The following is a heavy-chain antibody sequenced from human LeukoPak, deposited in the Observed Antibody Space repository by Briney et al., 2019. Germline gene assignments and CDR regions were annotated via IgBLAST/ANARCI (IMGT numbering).Heavy chain of an antibody. CDR1: GGSISSSNYY. Sequence: SETLSLTCTVSGGSISSSNYYWGCIRQPPGKGLECIGSIYYSGNTYYNPSLKSRVTISVDTSKNQFSLNLSSVTAADTAVYYCARLSPGGPIVVVPVAQYYFDYSGQGTLVTVSS. CDR2: IYYSGNT. CDR3: ARLSPGGPIVVVPVAQYYFDY. D-gene: IGHD2-2*01. V-gene: IGHV4-39*01. J-gene: IGHJ4*02.